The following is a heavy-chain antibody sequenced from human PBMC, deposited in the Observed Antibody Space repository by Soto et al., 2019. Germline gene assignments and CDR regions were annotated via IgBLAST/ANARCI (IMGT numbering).Heavy chain of an antibody. CDR3: ARERIVVVPAATHYYYYYGMDV. J-gene: IGHJ6*02. CDR2: IIPIFGTA. Sequence: QVQLVQSGAEVKKPGSSVKVSCKASGGTFSSYAISWVRQAPGQGLEWMGGIIPIFGTANYAQKFQGRVTITADESTSTAYRELSSLRSEDTAVYYCARERIVVVPAATHYYYYYGMDVWGQGTTVTVSS. V-gene: IGHV1-69*01. D-gene: IGHD2-2*01. CDR1: GGTFSSYA.